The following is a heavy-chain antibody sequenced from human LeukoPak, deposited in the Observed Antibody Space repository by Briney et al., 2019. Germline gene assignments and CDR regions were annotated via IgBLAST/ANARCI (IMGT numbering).Heavy chain of an antibody. CDR2: IGSGGSA. CDR1: GFTFSSYA. V-gene: IGHV3-23*01. J-gene: IGHJ3*02. CDR3: ANSDCSSTSCYTSPRAFDI. D-gene: IGHD2-2*02. Sequence: GGSLRLSCAASGFTFSSYAMTWVRQAPGKGLEWVSAIGSGGSAYYADSVKGRFTISRDNSKNTLYLQMNSLRAEDTAVYYCANSDCSSTSCYTSPRAFDIWGQGTMVTVSS.